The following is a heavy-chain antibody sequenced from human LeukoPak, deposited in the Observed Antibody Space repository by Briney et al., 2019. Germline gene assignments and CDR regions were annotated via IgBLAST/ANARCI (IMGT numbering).Heavy chain of an antibody. J-gene: IGHJ3*02. Sequence: QSGGSLGLSCAASGFTFSSYAMSWVRQAPGKGLEWVSAISGSGASTYYADSVKGRFTISRDNSKNTLYVQMNSLRAEDTAVYYCAKSQFGGVFDGFDIWGQGTMVTVSS. V-gene: IGHV3-23*01. CDR2: ISGSGAST. CDR3: AKSQFGGVFDGFDI. D-gene: IGHD3-16*01. CDR1: GFTFSSYA.